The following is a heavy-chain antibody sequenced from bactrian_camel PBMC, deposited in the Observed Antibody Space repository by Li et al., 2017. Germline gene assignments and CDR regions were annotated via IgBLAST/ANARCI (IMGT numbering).Heavy chain of an antibody. Sequence: VQLVESGGGSVQPGGSLKLSCTVSDYRNNPFCMGWFRQAPGKEREGVAAIDTGDGSTYYLNSVKGRFTISTDNANNTVYLQMNFLKVEDTGVYYCTATCCSPGAMLRVASDYSYWGQGTQVTVS. CDR2: IDTGDGST. J-gene: IGHJ4*01. CDR3: TATCCSPGAMLRVASDYSY. CDR1: DYRNNPFC. D-gene: IGHD5*01. V-gene: IGHV3S40*01.